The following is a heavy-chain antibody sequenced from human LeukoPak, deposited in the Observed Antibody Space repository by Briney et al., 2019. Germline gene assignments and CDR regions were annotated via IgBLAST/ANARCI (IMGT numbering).Heavy chain of an antibody. Sequence: SETLSLTCAVYGGSFSSYYWSWIRQPPGKGLEWIGEINHSGSTNYNPSLKSRVTISVDTSKNQFSLKLSSVTAADTAVYYCARVKTTVTRGEPYYYFYYMDVWGKGTTVTVSS. CDR2: INHSGST. J-gene: IGHJ6*03. V-gene: IGHV4-34*01. CDR3: ARVKTTVTRGEPYYYFYYMDV. CDR1: GGSFSSYY. D-gene: IGHD4-17*01.